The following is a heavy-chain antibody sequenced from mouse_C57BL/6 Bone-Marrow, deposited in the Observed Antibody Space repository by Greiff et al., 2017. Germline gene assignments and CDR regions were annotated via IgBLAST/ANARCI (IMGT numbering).Heavy chain of an antibody. V-gene: IGHV5-17*01. CDR1: GFTFSDYG. Sequence: EVMLVESGGGLVKPGGSLKLSCAASGFTFSDYGMHWVRQAPETGLEWVAYISSGSSTIYYADTVNGRFTISRATAKNSRCLQMTSLRSEDAAMYYCGRWSYYGSSGAMDYWGQGTSVTVSS. J-gene: IGHJ4*01. CDR2: ISSGSSTI. D-gene: IGHD1-1*01. CDR3: GRWSYYGSSGAMDY.